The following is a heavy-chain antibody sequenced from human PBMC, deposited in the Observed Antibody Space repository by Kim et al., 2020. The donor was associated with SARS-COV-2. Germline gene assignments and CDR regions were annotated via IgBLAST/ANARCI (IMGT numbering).Heavy chain of an antibody. CDR1: GFTFSDSW. CDR3: ARGSGNFGFDY. V-gene: IGHV3-74*01. J-gene: IGHJ4*02. Sequence: GGSLSLSCAASGFTFSDSWMHWVRQTPEKGLLWVSRINSDGTTIQYADSVRGRFTISRDNAKNTLYLQMNSLRAEDLAVYYCARGSGNFGFDYWGQGVLVTVSS. CDR2: INSDGTTI. D-gene: IGHD1-26*01.